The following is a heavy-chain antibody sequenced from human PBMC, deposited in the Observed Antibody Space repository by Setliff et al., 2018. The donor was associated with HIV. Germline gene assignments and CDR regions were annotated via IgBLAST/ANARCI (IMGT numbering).Heavy chain of an antibody. CDR3: ARPGYSGYDFIGGNLGY. J-gene: IGHJ4*02. V-gene: IGHV1-2*02. CDR2: INPNSGGT. CDR1: GYTFTGYY. D-gene: IGHD5-12*01. Sequence: EASVKVSCKASGYTFTGYYMHWVRQAPGQGLEWMGWINPNSGGTNYAQIFQGRVTMTRDTSISTAYMELSRLRSDDTAVYYCARPGYSGYDFIGGNLGYWGQGTLVTV.